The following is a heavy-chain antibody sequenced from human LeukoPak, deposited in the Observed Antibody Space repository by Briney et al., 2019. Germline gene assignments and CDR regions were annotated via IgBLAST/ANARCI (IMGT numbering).Heavy chain of an antibody. J-gene: IGHJ4*02. CDR3: ARGPEFFDSSGYSDYFDY. CDR1: GFTFSNYA. V-gene: IGHV3-23*01. D-gene: IGHD3-22*01. Sequence: PGGSLRLSCAASGFTFSNYAMSWVRQAPGKGLEWVSAISGSGGRTYYADSVKGRFTISRDNSKNTLYLQMNSLRAEDTAVYYCARGPEFFDSSGYSDYFDYWGQGTLVTVSS. CDR2: ISGSGGRT.